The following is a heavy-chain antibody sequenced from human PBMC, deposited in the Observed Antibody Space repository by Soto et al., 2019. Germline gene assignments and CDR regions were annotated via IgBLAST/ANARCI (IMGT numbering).Heavy chain of an antibody. CDR3: ARGEELRAYYYYYGMDV. CDR1: GFTFSSYG. D-gene: IGHD3-10*01. CDR2: IWYDGSNK. Sequence: QVQLVESGGGVVQPGRSLRLSCAASGFTFSSYGMHWVRQAPGKGLEWVAVIWYDGSNKYYADSVKGRFTISRDNSKNTLYLQMNSLRAEDTAVYYCARGEELRAYYYYYGMDVWGQGTTVTVSS. J-gene: IGHJ6*02. V-gene: IGHV3-33*01.